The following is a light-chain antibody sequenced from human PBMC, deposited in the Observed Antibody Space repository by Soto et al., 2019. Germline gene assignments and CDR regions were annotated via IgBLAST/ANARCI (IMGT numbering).Light chain of an antibody. CDR2: KIT. J-gene: IGKJ2*01. V-gene: IGKV2-24*01. Sequence: DIVMPQTPLFSPVTLGQPASISCRSSQSLVHSDRNTYLSWLLQRPGQPPRLVIYKITNRCFGVPDRSSRSGAATDFALRISSVEAEDVGICYCMQVTHFPYTFGQGSKLDI. CDR3: MQVTHFPYT. CDR1: QSLVHSDRNTY.